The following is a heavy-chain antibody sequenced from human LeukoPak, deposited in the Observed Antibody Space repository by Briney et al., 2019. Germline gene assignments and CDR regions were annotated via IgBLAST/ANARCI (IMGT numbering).Heavy chain of an antibody. CDR2: ISGSGGST. D-gene: IGHD6-13*01. J-gene: IGHJ4*02. CDR3: AKDKERIAAPPFDY. V-gene: IGHV3-23*01. CDR1: GITFSSYA. Sequence: GGSLRLSCAASGITFSSYAMSWVRQAPGKGLEWVSAISGSGGSTYYADSVKGRFIISRDNSKNTLYLQMNSLRAEDTAVYYCAKDKERIAAPPFDYWGQGTLVTVSS.